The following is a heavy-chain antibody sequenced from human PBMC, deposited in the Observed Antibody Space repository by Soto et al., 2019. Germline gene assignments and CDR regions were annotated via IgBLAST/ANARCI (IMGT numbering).Heavy chain of an antibody. CDR2: INRSGST. Sequence: PSETLSLTCAVYGGSFSGYYWSWIRQPPGKGLEWIGEINRSGSTNYNPSLKSRVTISVDTSKNQFSLKLSSVTAADTAVYYCARVGYSSSWYGDGGYYGMDVWGQGTTVTVSS. D-gene: IGHD6-13*01. V-gene: IGHV4-34*01. CDR1: GGSFSGYY. J-gene: IGHJ6*02. CDR3: ARVGYSSSWYGDGGYYGMDV.